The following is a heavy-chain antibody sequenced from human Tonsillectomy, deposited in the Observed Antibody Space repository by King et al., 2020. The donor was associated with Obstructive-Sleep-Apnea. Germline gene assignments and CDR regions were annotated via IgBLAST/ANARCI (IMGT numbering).Heavy chain of an antibody. CDR3: ARGCELHTSSWTPLDY. CDR1: GYTFTDYY. CDR2: INPNSGGT. Sequence: QLVQSGAEVKKPGASVKVSCKASGYTFTDYYIHWVRQAPGQGLEWRGWINPNSGGTKFAQRFQGRVTMTRDTSINTAFMDLSGLRSDDTAVYYCARGCELHTSSWTPLDYWGQGTLVTVSS. J-gene: IGHJ4*02. V-gene: IGHV1-2*02. D-gene: IGHD6-13*01.